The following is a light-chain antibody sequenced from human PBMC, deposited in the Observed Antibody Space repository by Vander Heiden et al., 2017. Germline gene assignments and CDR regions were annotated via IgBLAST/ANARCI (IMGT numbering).Light chain of an antibody. J-gene: IGKJ4*01. CDR1: QSISSY. V-gene: IGKV1-39*01. Sequence: DIQMTQSPSSLSASAGDRVTIISRASQSISSYLHWYQHIPGKAPELRIYAAARLQTRVPQQLSCRRVGTDLTLTIISPQSEDFAAYFGQHSYRGQTFGGESKVEMK. CDR3: QHSYRGQT. CDR2: AAA.